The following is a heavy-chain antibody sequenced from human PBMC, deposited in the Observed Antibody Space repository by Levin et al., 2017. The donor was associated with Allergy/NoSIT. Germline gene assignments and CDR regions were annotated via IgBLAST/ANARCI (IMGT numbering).Heavy chain of an antibody. CDR2: ISSSSSYI. CDR1: GFTFSSYS. CDR3: ATLGNADWYFDL. J-gene: IGHJ2*01. Sequence: GGSLRLSCAASGFTFSSYSMNWVRQAPGKGLEWVSSISSSSSYIYYADSVKGRFTISRDNAKNSLYLQMNSLRAEDTAVYYCATLGNADWYFDLWGRGTLVTVSS. D-gene: IGHD1-1*01. V-gene: IGHV3-21*01.